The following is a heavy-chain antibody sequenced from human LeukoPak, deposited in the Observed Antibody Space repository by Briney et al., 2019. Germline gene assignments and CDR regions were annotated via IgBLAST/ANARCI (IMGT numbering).Heavy chain of an antibody. Sequence: ASVKVSCKASGYTFTSYGISWVRQAPGQGLEWMGWISAYNGNTNYAQKLQGRVTMTTDTSTSTAYMELRSLRSDDTAVYYCARDGEYIDGGIQRDYWGQGTLVTVSP. V-gene: IGHV1-18*01. J-gene: IGHJ4*02. D-gene: IGHD5-18*01. CDR3: ARDGEYIDGGIQRDY. CDR2: ISAYNGNT. CDR1: GYTFTSYG.